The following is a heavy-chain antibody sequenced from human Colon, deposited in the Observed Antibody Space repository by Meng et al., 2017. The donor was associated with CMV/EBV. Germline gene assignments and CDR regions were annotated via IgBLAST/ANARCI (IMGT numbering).Heavy chain of an antibody. V-gene: IGHV4-61*01. D-gene: IGHD2-21*01. CDR1: GASVSRGSYY. J-gene: IGHJ4*02. CDR2: VYYSGST. Sequence: GSLRLSCNVSGASVSRGSYYWTWIRQSPGKGLEWIGFVYYSGSTNYNPSLKSRVTISVDASKNQFSLKLSSAIAADTAMYYCARTLWAGGAIDYWGQGTLVTVSS. CDR3: ARTLWAGGAIDY.